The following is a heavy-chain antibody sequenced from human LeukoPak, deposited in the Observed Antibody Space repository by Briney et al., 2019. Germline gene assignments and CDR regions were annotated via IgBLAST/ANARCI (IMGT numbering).Heavy chain of an antibody. Sequence: PGGSLRLSCASPVATFSSYWMSWVRQAPGKGLEWVANINEDGSEKSYVDSVKGRFTISRDNAKNSLYLQMNSLRAEDTAVYYCAKDRSGSGYFDYWGQGTLVTVST. CDR3: AKDRSGSGYFDY. CDR2: INEDGSEK. CDR1: VATFSSYW. V-gene: IGHV3-7*01. J-gene: IGHJ4*02. D-gene: IGHD3-10*01.